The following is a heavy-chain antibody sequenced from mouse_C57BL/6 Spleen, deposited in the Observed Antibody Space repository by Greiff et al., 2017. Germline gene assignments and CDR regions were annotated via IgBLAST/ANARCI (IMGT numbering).Heavy chain of an antibody. CDR2: IDPSASYT. CDR3: ARETWRPAWFAY. CDR1: GYTFTSYW. J-gene: IGHJ3*01. V-gene: IGHV1-59*01. Sequence: QVQLQQPGAELVRPGTSVKLSCKASGYTFTSYWMHWVKQRPGQGLEWIGVIDPSASYTNYNQKFKGKATLTVDQSSSTAYMQLSSLTSEDSAVYYCARETWRPAWFAYWGQGTLVTVSA.